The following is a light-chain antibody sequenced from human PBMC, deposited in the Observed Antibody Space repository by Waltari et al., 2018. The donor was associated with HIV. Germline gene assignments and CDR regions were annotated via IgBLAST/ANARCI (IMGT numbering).Light chain of an antibody. CDR3: QSFDTSLRGLRV. CDR1: SSNLGSGFD. V-gene: IGLV1-40*01. CDR2: GAS. J-gene: IGLJ3*02. Sequence: QSLLTQPPSVSGAPGHNVTISCTGTSSNLGSGFDVHWYQFLPGIAPKLLIYGASTRPAGVPDRFSGSKTDTTASLAITGLQAEDDGEYVCQSFDTSLRGLRVFGGGTQLTVL.